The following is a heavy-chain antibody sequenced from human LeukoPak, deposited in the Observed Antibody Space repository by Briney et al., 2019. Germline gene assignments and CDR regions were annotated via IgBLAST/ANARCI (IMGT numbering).Heavy chain of an antibody. CDR2: INTNTGNP. CDR3: ARGDPTWIQLWEKFDY. CDR1: GDTFTSYA. D-gene: IGHD5-18*01. V-gene: IGHV7-4-1*02. J-gene: IGHJ4*02. Sequence: ASVKVSCKASGDTFTSYAMNWVRQAHGQGLEWMGWINTNTGNPTYAQGFTGRFVFSLDTSVSTAYLQISSLKAEDTAVYYCARGDPTWIQLWEKFDYWGQGTLVTVSS.